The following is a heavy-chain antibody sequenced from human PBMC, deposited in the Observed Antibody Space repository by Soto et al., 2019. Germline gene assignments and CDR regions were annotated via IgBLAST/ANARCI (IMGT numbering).Heavy chain of an antibody. CDR3: ARGTVTPVKSHYYYYYMDV. D-gene: IGHD4-4*01. CDR2: INHSGST. J-gene: IGHJ6*03. V-gene: IGHV4-34*01. Sequence: SETLSLTCAVYGGSFSGYYWSWIRQPPGKGLEWIGEINHSGSTNYNPSLKSRVTISVDTSKNQFSLKLSSVTAADTAVYYCARGTVTPVKSHYYYYYMDVWGKGTTVTVSS. CDR1: GGSFSGYY.